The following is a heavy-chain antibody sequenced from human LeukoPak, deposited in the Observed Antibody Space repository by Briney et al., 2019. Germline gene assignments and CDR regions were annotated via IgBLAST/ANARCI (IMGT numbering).Heavy chain of an antibody. Sequence: SVKVSCKSSGFTFTSSAMQWVRQARGQRLEWIGWIVVGSGNTNYAQKFQERVTITRDMSTSTAYMELSSLRSEDTAVYYCAADSSGYSYGLYYMDVWGKGTTVTVSS. J-gene: IGHJ6*03. D-gene: IGHD5-18*01. CDR2: IVVGSGNT. CDR1: GFTFTSSA. CDR3: AADSSGYSYGLYYMDV. V-gene: IGHV1-58*02.